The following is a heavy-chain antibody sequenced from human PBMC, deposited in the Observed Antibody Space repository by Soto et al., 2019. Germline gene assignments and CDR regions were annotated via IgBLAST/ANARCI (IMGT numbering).Heavy chain of an antibody. CDR2: IYYSGST. V-gene: IGHV4-59*12. J-gene: IGHJ4*02. Sequence: SETLALTCTFSGGSISSYYWSCIRQPPGKGLDWIGSIYYSGSTNYNPSLKSRVTISVDTSKNQFSLKLSSVTAADTAVYYCARVDTAMVEFDYWGQGTLVTVSS. D-gene: IGHD5-18*01. CDR1: GGSISSYY. CDR3: ARVDTAMVEFDY.